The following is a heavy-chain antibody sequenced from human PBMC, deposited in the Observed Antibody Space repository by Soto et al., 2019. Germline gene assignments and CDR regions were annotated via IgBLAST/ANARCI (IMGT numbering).Heavy chain of an antibody. CDR3: ARLFGVSTTVTTIDY. V-gene: IGHV4-39*01. CDR1: GGSISSSSYY. J-gene: IGHJ4*02. D-gene: IGHD4-17*01. Sequence: SETLSLICTVSGGSISSSSYYWGWIRQPPGKGLEWIGSIYYSGSTYYNPSLKSRVTISVDTSKNQFSLKLSSVTAADTAVYYCARLFGVSTTVTTIDYWGQGTLVTVSS. CDR2: IYYSGST.